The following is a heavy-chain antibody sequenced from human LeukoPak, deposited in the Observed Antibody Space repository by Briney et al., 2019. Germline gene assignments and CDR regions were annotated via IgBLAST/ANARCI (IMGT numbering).Heavy chain of an antibody. J-gene: IGHJ4*02. Sequence: SETLSLTCTVSGGSVSSYYWSWIRQPAGKGLEWIGRIYTSGSTSYNPSLKSRVTVSVDTSKDQFSLKLTSVTAADTAVYYCARDLGAGHVDYWGQGTLVTVSS. CDR3: ARDLGAGHVDY. V-gene: IGHV4-4*07. CDR1: GGSVSSYY. D-gene: IGHD1-26*01. CDR2: IYTSGST.